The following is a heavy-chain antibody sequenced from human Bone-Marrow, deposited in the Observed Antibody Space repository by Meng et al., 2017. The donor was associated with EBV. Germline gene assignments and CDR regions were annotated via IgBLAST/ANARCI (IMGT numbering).Heavy chain of an antibody. D-gene: IGHD2-15*01. CDR1: GDSISSFYY. J-gene: IGHJ4*02. CDR3: ALAGPFDY. V-gene: IGHV4-39*01. CDR2: IYYSGST. Sequence: QLQLRESGPGQVRPSETLSLTCTVSGDSISSFYYWGWIRQPPGRGLEWIGSIYYSGSTYYNPSLKSRVTISVDTSKNQFSLKLSSVTAADTAVYYCALAGPFDYWGQGTLVTVSS.